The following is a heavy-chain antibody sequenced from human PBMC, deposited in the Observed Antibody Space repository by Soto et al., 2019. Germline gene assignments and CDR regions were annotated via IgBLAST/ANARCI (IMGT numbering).Heavy chain of an antibody. CDR3: ARELRDDYVWGSYPLNWFDP. D-gene: IGHD3-16*02. J-gene: IGHJ5*02. V-gene: IGHV1-69*13. CDR1: GGTFSSYA. Sequence: SVKVSCKASGGTFSSYAISWVRQAPGQGLEWMGGIIPIFGTANYAQKFQGRVTITADESTSTAYMELSSLRSEDTAVYYCARELRDDYVWGSYPLNWFDPWGQGTLVTVSS. CDR2: IIPIFGTA.